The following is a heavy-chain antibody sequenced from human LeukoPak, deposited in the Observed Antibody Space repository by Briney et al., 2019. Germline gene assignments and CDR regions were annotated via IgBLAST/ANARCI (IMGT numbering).Heavy chain of an antibody. CDR2: IYYSGST. CDR1: GGSISSSSYY. D-gene: IGHD6-13*01. J-gene: IGHJ5*02. CDR3: ARVVAAGWWVSP. V-gene: IGHV4-39*01. Sequence: SETLALTCTVSGGSISSSSYYWGWIRQPPGKGLEWIGSIYYSGSTYYNPSLKSRVTISVDTSKNQFSLKLSSVTAADTAVYYCARVVAAGWWVSPWGQGTLVTVSS.